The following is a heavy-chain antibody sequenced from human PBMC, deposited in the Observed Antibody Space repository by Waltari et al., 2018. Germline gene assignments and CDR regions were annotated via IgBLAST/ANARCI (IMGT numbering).Heavy chain of an antibody. CDR2: MNPNSGNT. Sequence: SGAEVKKPGASVKVSCKASGYTFTSYDINWVRQATGQGLEWMGWMNPNSGNTGYAQKFQGRVTMTMNTSISTAYMELSSLRSEDTAVYYCARRKYDFLSGLFPIDYYYGMDVWGQGTTVTVSS. CDR1: GYTFTSYD. J-gene: IGHJ6*02. V-gene: IGHV1-8*01. D-gene: IGHD3-3*01. CDR3: ARRKYDFLSGLFPIDYYYGMDV.